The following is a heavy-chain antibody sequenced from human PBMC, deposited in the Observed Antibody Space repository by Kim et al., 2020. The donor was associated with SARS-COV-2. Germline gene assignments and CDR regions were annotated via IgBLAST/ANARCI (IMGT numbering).Heavy chain of an antibody. CDR1: GGSFSGYY. CDR2: INHSGST. D-gene: IGHD1-20*01. CDR3: ARHNWSRVDY. J-gene: IGHJ4*02. V-gene: IGHV4-34*01. Sequence: SETLSLTCAVYGGSFSGYYWSWIRQPPGKGLEWIGEINHSGSTNYNPSLKSRVTISVDTSKNQFSLKLSSVTAADTAVYYCARHNWSRVDYWGQGTLVTV.